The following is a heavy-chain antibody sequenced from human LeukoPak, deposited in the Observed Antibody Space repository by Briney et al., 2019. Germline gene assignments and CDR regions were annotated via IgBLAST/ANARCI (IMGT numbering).Heavy chain of an antibody. Sequence: SETLSLTCTVSDDSISNDCWSWIRQPPGKGLEWIGYIFYSGSTNYNLSLKSRVTMSVDTSKNQFSLKLSSVTAADTAVYYCARGAPGYYDFWSGYYFDYWGQGTLVTVSS. J-gene: IGHJ4*02. CDR2: IFYSGST. D-gene: IGHD3-3*01. V-gene: IGHV4-59*12. CDR3: ARGAPGYYDFWSGYYFDY. CDR1: DDSISNDC.